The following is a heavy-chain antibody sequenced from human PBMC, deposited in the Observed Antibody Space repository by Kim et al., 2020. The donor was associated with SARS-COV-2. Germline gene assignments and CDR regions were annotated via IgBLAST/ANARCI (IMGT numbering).Heavy chain of an antibody. CDR1: GFTFSSYS. CDR2: ISSSSSYI. CDR3: ARDHADVLRSLGPSENWFDP. J-gene: IGHJ5*02. D-gene: IGHD3-3*01. V-gene: IGHV3-21*01. Sequence: GGSLRLSCAASGFTFSSYSMNWVRQAPGKGLEWVSSISSSSSYIYYADSVKGRFTISRDNAKNSLYLQMNSLRAEDTAVYYCARDHADVLRSLGPSENWFDPWGQGTLVTVSS.